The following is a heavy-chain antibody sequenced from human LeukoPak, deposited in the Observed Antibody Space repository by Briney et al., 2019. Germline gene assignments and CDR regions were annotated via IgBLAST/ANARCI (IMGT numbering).Heavy chain of an antibody. J-gene: IGHJ3*01. V-gene: IGHV3-30*18. Sequence: PGKSLRLSCAASGFTFSSYGMHWVRQTPGKGLEWVALISLDGSIEYYADSVKGRFTISRDNSKNTLFLQMNSLRPEDTAVYYCAKDSDIAVAGSDDALDVWGQGTMVTVSS. D-gene: IGHD6-19*01. CDR3: AKDSDIAVAGSDDALDV. CDR2: ISLDGSIE. CDR1: GFTFSSYG.